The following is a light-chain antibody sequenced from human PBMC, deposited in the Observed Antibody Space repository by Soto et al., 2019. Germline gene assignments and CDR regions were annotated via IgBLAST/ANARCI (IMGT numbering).Light chain of an antibody. Sequence: QSVLTQPPSVSGAPGQRVTISCTGSSSNIGAGYDVHWYQQPPATAPKPLIYGNNNRPSGVPDRFSVSKSGTSASLAITGLQAEDEADYYCQSYDSSLSGHVVFGGGTKLTVL. CDR2: GNN. CDR1: SSNIGAGYD. J-gene: IGLJ2*01. CDR3: QSYDSSLSGHVV. V-gene: IGLV1-40*01.